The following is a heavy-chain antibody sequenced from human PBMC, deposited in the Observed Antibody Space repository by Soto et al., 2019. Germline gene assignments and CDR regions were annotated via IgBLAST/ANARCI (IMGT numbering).Heavy chain of an antibody. J-gene: IGHJ3*01. CDR3: AMSAGYGGAFAV. CDR2: ITNNGDTT. D-gene: IGHD5-12*01. V-gene: IGHV3-23*04. CDR1: GFTFSIYA. Sequence: EKQLVESGGALAQPGGSLRLSCVGSGFTFSIYALTWVRQAPGKGLEWVSLITNNGDTTFFGDSVKGRFSISRDNSKNTLYLQLETLRAEDTAVYYCAMSAGYGGAFAVWGQGTMVAVSS.